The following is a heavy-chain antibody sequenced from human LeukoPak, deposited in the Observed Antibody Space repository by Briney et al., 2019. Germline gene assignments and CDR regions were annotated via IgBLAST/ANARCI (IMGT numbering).Heavy chain of an antibody. V-gene: IGHV3-7*03. CDR3: AKDSGGYYIGDNWFDP. J-gene: IGHJ5*02. D-gene: IGHD3-22*01. CDR1: GFNLNTFW. Sequence: GGSLRLSCAASGFNLNTFWMTWVRQAPGKGLEWVANIKEDGSEEYYVDSVKGRFTSSRDNSKNTLYLQMNSLRAEDTAVYYCAKDSGGYYIGDNWFDPWGQGTLVTVSS. CDR2: IKEDGSEE.